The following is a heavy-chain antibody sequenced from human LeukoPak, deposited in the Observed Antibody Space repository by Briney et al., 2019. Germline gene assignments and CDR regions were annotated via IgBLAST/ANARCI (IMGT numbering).Heavy chain of an antibody. V-gene: IGHV3-23*01. CDR3: TTLIGLSEDYTDS. CDR1: GFTFSSYA. J-gene: IGHJ4*02. CDR2: ISGSGGST. Sequence: GGSLRLSCAASGFTFSSYAMSWVRQAPGKGLEWVSAISGSGGSTYYADSVKGRFTISRDNSKNTLYLQMNSLRAEDTAVYYCTTLIGLSEDYTDSWGQGVLVTVSS. D-gene: IGHD3-9*01.